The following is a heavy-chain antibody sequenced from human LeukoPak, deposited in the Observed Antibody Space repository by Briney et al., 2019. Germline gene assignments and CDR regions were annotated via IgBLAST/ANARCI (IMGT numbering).Heavy chain of an antibody. J-gene: IGHJ4*02. CDR1: GFTFSTCG. CDR3: ASSGSYRFDY. D-gene: IGHD1-26*01. V-gene: IGHV3-23*01. CDR2: ISGNDDGT. Sequence: GGSLRLSCTASGFTFSTCGMTWVRQAPGKGLEWVSSISGNDDGTYYADSVKGRFTISRDNSKNTLYLQMNSLRDEDTAVYYCASSGSYRFDYWGQGTLVTVSS.